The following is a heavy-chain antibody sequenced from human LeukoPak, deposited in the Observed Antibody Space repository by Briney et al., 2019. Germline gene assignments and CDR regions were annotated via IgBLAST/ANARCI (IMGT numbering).Heavy chain of an antibody. D-gene: IGHD3-9*01. CDR3: VRGEVDDILTGYYAY. J-gene: IGHJ4*02. CDR2: ISSKSSTK. V-gene: IGHV3-48*01. Sequence: GGSLRLSCAASGFTFSTYTMIWVRQAPGKGLEWVSYISSKSSTKYYADSVKGRFTISRDNAKNFLYLQMNSLRAEDTAVYYCVRGEVDDILTGYYAYWGQGSLVTVSS. CDR1: GFTFSTYT.